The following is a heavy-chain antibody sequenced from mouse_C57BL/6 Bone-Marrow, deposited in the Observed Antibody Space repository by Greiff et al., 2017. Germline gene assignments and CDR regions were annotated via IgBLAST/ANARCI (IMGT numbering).Heavy chain of an antibody. Sequence: VQLQQSGAELVRPGTSVTVSCKASGYAFTNYLIEWVKQRPGQGLEWIGVINPGSGGTNYNEKFKGNATLTADKSSSTAYMQLSSLTSEDSAVYFGARSQLRLRNAMDYWGQGTSVTVSS. CDR1: GYAFTNYL. D-gene: IGHD3-2*02. CDR2: INPGSGGT. J-gene: IGHJ4*01. V-gene: IGHV1-54*01. CDR3: ARSQLRLRNAMDY.